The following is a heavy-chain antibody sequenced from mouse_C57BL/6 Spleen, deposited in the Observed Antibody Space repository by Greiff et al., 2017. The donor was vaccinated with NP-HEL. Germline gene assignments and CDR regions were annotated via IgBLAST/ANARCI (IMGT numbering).Heavy chain of an antibody. Sequence: EVHLVESGGDLVKPGGSLKLSCAASGFTFSSYGMSWVRQTPDKRLEWVATISSGGSYTYYPDSVKGRFTISRDNAKNTLYLQMSSLKSEDTAMYYCARHGGVYFDYWGQGTTLTVSS. CDR3: ARHGGVYFDY. CDR2: ISSGGSYT. J-gene: IGHJ2*01. V-gene: IGHV5-6*01. CDR1: GFTFSSYG.